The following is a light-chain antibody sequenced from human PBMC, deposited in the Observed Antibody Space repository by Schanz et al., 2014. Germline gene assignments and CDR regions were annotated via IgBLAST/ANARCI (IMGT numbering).Light chain of an antibody. CDR3: QQFNSWPPSLT. V-gene: IGKV3-15*01. Sequence: EIVMTQSPATLSVSPGERATLSCRASQSVTTNLAWYQQKPGQAPRLLIYGASSRATGIPGRFSGSGSGTEFTLTISSLQSEDFAVYYCQQFNSWPPSLTFGGGTKVEIK. CDR2: GAS. CDR1: QSVTTN. J-gene: IGKJ4*01.